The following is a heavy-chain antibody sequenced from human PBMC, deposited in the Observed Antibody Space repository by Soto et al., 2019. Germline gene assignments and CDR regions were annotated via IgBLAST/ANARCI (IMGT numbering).Heavy chain of an antibody. CDR2: ISGSGGST. V-gene: IGHV3-23*01. J-gene: IGHJ6*02. D-gene: IGHD6-19*01. Sequence: GGSLRLSCAASGFTFSSYAMSWVRQAPGKGLEWVSAISGSGGSTYYADSVKGRFTISRDNSKNTLYLQMNSLRAEDTAVYYCAKDRVTYSRGWYYYYYDGMDVWGQGTTVTVSS. CDR3: AKDRVTYSRGWYYYYYDGMDV. CDR1: GFTFSSYA.